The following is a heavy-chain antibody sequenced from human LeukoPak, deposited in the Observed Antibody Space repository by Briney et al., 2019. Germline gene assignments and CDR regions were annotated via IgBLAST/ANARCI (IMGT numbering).Heavy chain of an antibody. V-gene: IGHV3-48*01. CDR3: ARDWSGDY. Sequence: GGSLRLSCAASGFTFSSYTMNWVRQAPGKGLEWVSYISTTGRTIYYADPVKGRFTISRDNAKNSLYLQMKSLRVEDTAVYYCARDWSGDYWGQGTLVTVSS. CDR2: ISTTGRTI. J-gene: IGHJ4*02. CDR1: GFTFSSYT.